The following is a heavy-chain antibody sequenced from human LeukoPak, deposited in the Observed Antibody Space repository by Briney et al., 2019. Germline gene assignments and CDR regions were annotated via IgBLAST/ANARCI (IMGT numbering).Heavy chain of an antibody. V-gene: IGHV3-21*01. D-gene: IGHD1-26*01. J-gene: IGHJ4*02. CDR3: ARGGWELYRYFDY. CDR2: ISSSSSYI. CDR1: GITLSNYG. Sequence: KPGGSLRLSCAVSGITLSNYGMTWVRQAPGKGLEWVSSISSSSSYIYYADSVKGRFTISRDNAKNSLYLQMNSLRAEDTAVYYCARGGWELYRYFDYWGQGTLVTVSS.